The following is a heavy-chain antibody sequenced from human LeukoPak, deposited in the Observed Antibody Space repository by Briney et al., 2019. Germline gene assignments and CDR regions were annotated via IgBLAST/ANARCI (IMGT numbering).Heavy chain of an antibody. CDR1: GFTFSSFW. D-gene: IGHD3-3*01. V-gene: IGHV3-74*01. CDR2: INTDGSST. CDR3: ARDISGYYEYYFDY. Sequence: GGSLRLSCAASGFTFSSFWMHWVRQAPGKGLVWVSRINTDGSSTTYADSVKGRFTISRDNAKNTLYLQMNSLRVEDTAVYYCARDISGYYEYYFDYWGQGTLVTVSS. J-gene: IGHJ4*02.